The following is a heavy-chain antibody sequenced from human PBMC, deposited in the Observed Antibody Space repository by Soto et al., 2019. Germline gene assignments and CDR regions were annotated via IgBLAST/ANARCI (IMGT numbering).Heavy chain of an antibody. J-gene: IGHJ3*02. V-gene: IGHV4-4*02. CDR1: GVSPRNADW. Sequence: SETLSLTWAVSGVSPRNADWLVWVRQVPGKGLEWIGEIDHSGSTNYNPSLNSRVTISLDRSKNQFSLKLSSVAAADTAVYYCARGIFYAFDIWGQGTMVT. CDR2: IDHSGST. CDR3: ARGIFYAFDI. D-gene: IGHD3-9*01.